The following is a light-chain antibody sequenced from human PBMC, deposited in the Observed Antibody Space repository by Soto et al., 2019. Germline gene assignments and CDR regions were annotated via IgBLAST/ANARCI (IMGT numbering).Light chain of an antibody. CDR1: QSVSSSY. CDR2: GAS. CDR3: QQYRSYRK. Sequence: EIVLTQSPGTLSLSPGERATLSCRASQSVSSSYLAWYQQKPGQAPRLLVYGASSRATGIPDRFSGSGSGTDFTLTISRLEPEDFAVYYCQQYRSYRKFGKGTKADI. V-gene: IGKV3-20*01. J-gene: IGKJ1*01.